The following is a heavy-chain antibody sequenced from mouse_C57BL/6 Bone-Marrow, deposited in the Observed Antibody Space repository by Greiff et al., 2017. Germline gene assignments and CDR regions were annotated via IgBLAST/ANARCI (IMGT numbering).Heavy chain of an antibody. V-gene: IGHV1-50*01. CDR3: AREGYYFDY. CDR2: IDPSDSYT. CDR1: GYTFTSYW. Sequence: VQLQQPGAELVKPGASVKLSCKASGYTFTSYWMQWVKQRPGQGLEWIGEIDPSDSYTNYNQKFKGKATLTVDTSSSPAYMQLSSLTSEDSAVYYCAREGYYFDYWGQGTTLTVSA. J-gene: IGHJ2*01.